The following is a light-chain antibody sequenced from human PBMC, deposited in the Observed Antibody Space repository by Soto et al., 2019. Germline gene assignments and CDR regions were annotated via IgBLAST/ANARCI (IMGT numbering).Light chain of an antibody. CDR1: TSNIGAGYD. V-gene: IGLV1-40*01. J-gene: IGLJ2*01. Sequence: QSVLTQPPSVSGAPGQRVTISCTGSTSNIGAGYDVHWYQQVPGTAPKLLIYDNINRPSGVPDRFSGSKSGTSASLAITGLQAEDEADYYCQSYDDSLSGSRVFGGGTKVTVL. CDR3: QSYDDSLSGSRV. CDR2: DNI.